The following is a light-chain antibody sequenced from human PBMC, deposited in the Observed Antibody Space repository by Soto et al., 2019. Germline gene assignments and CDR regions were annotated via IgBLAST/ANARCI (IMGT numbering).Light chain of an antibody. V-gene: IGLV7-46*01. CDR1: TEPVTSGHY. CDR2: DTS. CDR3: LLSYSGARRV. J-gene: IGLJ1*01. Sequence: QAVVTQGPPLTGPPGGPSILPCASTTEPVTSGHYPYWFQQKPGQAPRTLIYDTSNKHSWTPARFSGSLLGGKAALTLSGAQPEDEAEYYCLLSYSGARRVFGTGTKVTVL.